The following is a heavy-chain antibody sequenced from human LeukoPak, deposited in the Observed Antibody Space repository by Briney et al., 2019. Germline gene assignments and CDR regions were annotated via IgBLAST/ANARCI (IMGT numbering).Heavy chain of an antibody. V-gene: IGHV3-53*05. Sequence: GGSLRLSCAASGFTVSSNYMSWVRQAPGKGLEWVSVIYSGGSTYYADSVKGRFTISRDNSKNTLYLQMNSLRAEDTAVYYCAKDHLSHYDFWSGYSDYWGQGTLVTVSS. CDR3: AKDHLSHYDFWSGYSDY. D-gene: IGHD3-3*01. CDR1: GFTVSSNY. J-gene: IGHJ4*02. CDR2: IYSGGST.